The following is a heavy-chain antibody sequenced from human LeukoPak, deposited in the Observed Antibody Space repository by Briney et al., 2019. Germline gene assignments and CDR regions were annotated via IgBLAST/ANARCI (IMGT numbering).Heavy chain of an antibody. J-gene: IGHJ6*04. CDR1: GFTFSSYG. V-gene: IGHV3-30*18. Sequence: GGSLRLSCAASGFTFSSYGMHWVRQAPGKGLEWVAVISYDGSNKYYADSVKGRFTISRDNSKNTLYLQMNSLRAEDTAVYYCAKVPTGYCSSTSCLARLLGGMDVWGKGTTVTVSS. CDR2: ISYDGSNK. D-gene: IGHD2-2*01. CDR3: AKVPTGYCSSTSCLARLLGGMDV.